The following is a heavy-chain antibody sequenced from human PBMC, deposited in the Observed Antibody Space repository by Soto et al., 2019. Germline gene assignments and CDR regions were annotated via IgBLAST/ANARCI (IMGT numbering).Heavy chain of an antibody. CDR2: ISGSGGTT. D-gene: IGHD6-19*01. CDR3: AKTPRQWLVYVDY. Sequence: EVQLLESGGGLVQPGGSLRLSCVASGFTFSNYAMSWVRQAPGKGLEWVSGISGSGGTTYYADSVKGRFTVSRDNSKDTLNLQRNSLRAEDTAVYYCAKTPRQWLVYVDYWGQGTLVTVSS. CDR1: GFTFSNYA. V-gene: IGHV3-23*01. J-gene: IGHJ4*02.